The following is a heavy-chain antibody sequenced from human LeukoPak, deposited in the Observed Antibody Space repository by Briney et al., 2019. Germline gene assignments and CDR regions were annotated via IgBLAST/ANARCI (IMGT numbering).Heavy chain of an antibody. CDR3: AKEVRPGYSGYGSYKS. Sequence: PSETLSLTCTVSGGSISSGGYYWSWIRQHPGKGLEWIGYIYYSGSTYYNPSLKSRVTISVDTSKNQFSLKLSSVTAADTAVYYCAKEVRPGYSGYGSYKSWGQGTLVTVSS. D-gene: IGHD5-12*01. CDR2: IYYSGST. V-gene: IGHV4-31*03. CDR1: GGSISSGGYY. J-gene: IGHJ4*02.